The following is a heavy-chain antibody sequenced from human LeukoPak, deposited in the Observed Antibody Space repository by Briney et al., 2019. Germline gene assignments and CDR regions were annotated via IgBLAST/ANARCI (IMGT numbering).Heavy chain of an antibody. D-gene: IGHD5-18*01. CDR2: IIPILGIA. CDR3: ARAGYNHYFDY. V-gene: IGHV1-69*02. Sequence: SVKVSCKASGGTFSSYTISWVRQAPGQGLEWMGRIIPILGIANYAQKFQGRVTITADKSTSTAYMELSSLRSEDTAVYYCARAGYNHYFDYWGQGTLVSVSS. CDR1: GGTFSSYT. J-gene: IGHJ4*02.